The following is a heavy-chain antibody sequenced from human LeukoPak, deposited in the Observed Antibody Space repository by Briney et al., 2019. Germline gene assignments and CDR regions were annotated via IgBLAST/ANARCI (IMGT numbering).Heavy chain of an antibody. V-gene: IGHV1-69*05. CDR2: IIPIFGTA. Sequence: SVKVSCTASGGTFSSYAISWVRQAPGQGLEWMGGIIPIFGTANYAQKLQGRVTMTTDTSTSTAYMELRSLRSDDTAVYYCARDHLGFRVEDYWGQGTLVTVSS. D-gene: IGHD3-3*01. CDR1: GGTFSSYA. CDR3: ARDHLGFRVEDY. J-gene: IGHJ4*02.